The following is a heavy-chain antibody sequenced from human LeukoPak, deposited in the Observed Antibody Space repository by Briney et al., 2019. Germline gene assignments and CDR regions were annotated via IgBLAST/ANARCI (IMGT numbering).Heavy chain of an antibody. J-gene: IGHJ4*02. CDR1: GYTFTSYG. Sequence: ASVKVSCKASGYTFTSYGISWVRQAPGQGLERMGGISAYNGNTNYAQKLHGRVTMTTDTSTSTAYMELGSLRSDDTAVYYCARAKEGKWLQLIYYWGQGTLVTVTS. V-gene: IGHV1-18*01. CDR3: ARAKEGKWLQLIYY. D-gene: IGHD5-24*01. CDR2: ISAYNGNT.